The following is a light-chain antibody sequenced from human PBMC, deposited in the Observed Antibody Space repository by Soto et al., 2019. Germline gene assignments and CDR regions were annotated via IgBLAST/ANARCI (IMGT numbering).Light chain of an antibody. CDR1: SSDVGGYNY. CDR2: DVS. CDR3: SSYTSSSTLV. Sequence: QSALTQSASVSGSPGQSITISCTGTSSDVGGYNYVSWYQQHPGKAPKLKIYDVSNRPSGVSNRFSGSKSGNTASLTISGLQAEDEADYYCSSYTSSSTLVFGGGTKLTVL. J-gene: IGLJ2*01. V-gene: IGLV2-14*01.